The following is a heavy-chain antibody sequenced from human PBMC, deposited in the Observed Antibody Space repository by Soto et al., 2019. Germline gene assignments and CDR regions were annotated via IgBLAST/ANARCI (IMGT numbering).Heavy chain of an antibody. V-gene: IGHV1-2*02. J-gene: IGHJ4*02. Sequence: QVQLVQSGAEVKKPGASVKVSCKASGYTFTGYYMHWVRQAPGQGREWMGWINPNSGGTNYAQKFQGRVTMTRDTSISPAYMELSRLRSDDTAVYYCARDDEQVGARIGGDYWGQGTLVTVSS. D-gene: IGHD1-26*01. CDR2: INPNSGGT. CDR1: GYTFTGYY. CDR3: ARDDEQVGARIGGDY.